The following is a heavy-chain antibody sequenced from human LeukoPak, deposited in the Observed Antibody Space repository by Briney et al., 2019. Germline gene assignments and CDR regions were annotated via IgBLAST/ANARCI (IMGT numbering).Heavy chain of an antibody. D-gene: IGHD2-8*01. CDR2: ISYDGSNK. J-gene: IGHJ3*02. V-gene: IGHV3-30*03. CDR3: ARAQGVCTNGVCYGSAFDI. CDR1: GFTFSSYW. Sequence: GGSLRLSCAASGFTFSSYWMHWVRQAPGKGLEWVAVISYDGSNKYYADSVKGRFTISRDNSKNTLYLQMNSLRAEDTAVYYCARAQGVCTNGVCYGSAFDIWGQGTMVTVSS.